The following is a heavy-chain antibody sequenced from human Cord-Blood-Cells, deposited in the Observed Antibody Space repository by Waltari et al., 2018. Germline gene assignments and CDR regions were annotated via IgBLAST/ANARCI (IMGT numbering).Heavy chain of an antibody. CDR2: ISSSSSTI. CDR1: GFSFRSSN. D-gene: IGHD6-19*01. V-gene: IGHV3-48*02. CDR3: ARVTAVADWFDP. J-gene: IGHJ5*02. Sequence: EVQLLESGGGLVQRGGSLRLSCAASGFSFRSSNMKWVRQAPGKGLEWVSYISSSSSTIYYADSVKGRFTISRDNAKNSLYLQMNSLRDEDTAVYYCARVTAVADWFDPWGQGTLVTVSS.